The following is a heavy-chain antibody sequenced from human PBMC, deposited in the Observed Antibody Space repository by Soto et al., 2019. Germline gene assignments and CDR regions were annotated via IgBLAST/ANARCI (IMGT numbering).Heavy chain of an antibody. D-gene: IGHD1-26*01. CDR3: STVFVFFCNYYYYYYMDL. V-gene: IGHV1-69*13. J-gene: IGHJ6*03. Sequence: EASVKVSCKACGGTFSSYAISWVRQAPGQGVEWMGGIIPIFGTENYAQKFQGRVTITAAESTSTAYLELSSLCSDDAVVYYCSTVFVFFCNYYYYYYMDLWGKGTTVTVSS. CDR1: GGTFSSYA. CDR2: IIPIFGTE.